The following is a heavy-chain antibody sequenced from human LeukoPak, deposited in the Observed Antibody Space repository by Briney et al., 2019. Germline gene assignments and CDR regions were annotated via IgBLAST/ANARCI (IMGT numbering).Heavy chain of an antibody. CDR3: AKAGSIRFDY. V-gene: IGHV3-74*01. CDR1: GFTFSRYW. Sequence: GGSLRLSCVASGFTFSRYWIHWVCQAPGKGLVLVSRINSDGSSTTYADSVKGRLTISRDNSKNTLYLQVNSLGAEDTAVYYCAKAGSIRFDYWGQGTLVTVSS. D-gene: IGHD1-26*01. J-gene: IGHJ4*02. CDR2: INSDGSST.